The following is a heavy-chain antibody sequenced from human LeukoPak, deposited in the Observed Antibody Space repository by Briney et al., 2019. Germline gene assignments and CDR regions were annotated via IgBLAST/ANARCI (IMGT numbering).Heavy chain of an antibody. CDR1: GFTFSSYG. D-gene: IGHD3-10*01. J-gene: IGHJ4*02. CDR2: IRYDGSNK. CDR3: AKDDSGSYPPYFDY. Sequence: GGSLRLSCAASGFTFSSYGMSWVRQAPSKGLEWVAFIRYDGSNKYYADSVKGRFTISRDNSKNTLYLQMNSLRAEDTAVYYCAKDDSGSYPPYFDYWGQGTLVTVSS. V-gene: IGHV3-30*02.